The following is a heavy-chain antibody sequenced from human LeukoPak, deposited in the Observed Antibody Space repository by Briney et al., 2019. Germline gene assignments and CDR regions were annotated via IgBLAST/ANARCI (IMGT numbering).Heavy chain of an antibody. CDR3: AKRTCSGTTCCPLDS. Sequence: GGSQRLSCVASGFTFSVAGMHWVRQAPGKGLEWVSAIIGNGASTYYTDSVKGRFTISRDNSKNTLYLQMNSLRAEDTGVYYCAKRTCSGTTCCPLDSWGRGTLVTVSS. CDR1: GFTFSVAG. CDR2: IIGNGAST. D-gene: IGHD6-19*01. J-gene: IGHJ4*02. V-gene: IGHV3-23*01.